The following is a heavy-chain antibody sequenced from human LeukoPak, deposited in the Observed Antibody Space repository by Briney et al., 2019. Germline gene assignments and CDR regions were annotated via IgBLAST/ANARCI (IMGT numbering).Heavy chain of an antibody. CDR3: ARGPYSSSWYDSEYFQH. J-gene: IGHJ1*01. V-gene: IGHV3-21*01. Sequence: GGSLRLSCAASGFTFSSYSMNWVRQAPGKGLEWVSSISSSSSYIYYADSVKGQFTISRDNAKNTLYLQMNSLRAEDTAVYYCARGPYSSSWYDSEYFQHWGQGTLVTVSS. CDR1: GFTFSSYS. D-gene: IGHD6-13*01. CDR2: ISSSSSYI.